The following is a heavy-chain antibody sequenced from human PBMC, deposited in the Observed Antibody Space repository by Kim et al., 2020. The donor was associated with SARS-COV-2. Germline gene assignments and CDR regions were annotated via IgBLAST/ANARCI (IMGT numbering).Heavy chain of an antibody. Sequence: GGSLRLSCAASGFTFSSYAMSWVRQAPGKGPEWVSLVIGSGGSTYHADSVKGRLAISRDNSKKTLYLQMNSLRAEDTAVYYCAKGERNNWAFFDYWCQG. D-gene: IGHD1-1*01. J-gene: IGHJ4*02. CDR3: AKGERNNWAFFDY. CDR2: VIGSGGST. CDR1: GFTFSSYA. V-gene: IGHV3-23*01.